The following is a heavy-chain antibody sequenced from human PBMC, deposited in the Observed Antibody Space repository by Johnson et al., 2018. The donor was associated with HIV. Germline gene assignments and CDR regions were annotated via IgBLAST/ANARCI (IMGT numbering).Heavy chain of an antibody. D-gene: IGHD6-13*01. CDR1: GFTFSSYA. V-gene: IGHV3-23*04. J-gene: IGHJ3*02. CDR3: ARGGIAAAGSLLGAFDI. Sequence: VQLVESGGGLVQPGGSLRLSCAASGFTFSSYAMSWVRQAPGKGLEWVSAISGSGGSTYYADSVKGRFTISRDNAKNSLYLQMNSLRAEDTALYYCARGGIAAAGSLLGAFDIWGHGTMVTVSS. CDR2: ISGSGGST.